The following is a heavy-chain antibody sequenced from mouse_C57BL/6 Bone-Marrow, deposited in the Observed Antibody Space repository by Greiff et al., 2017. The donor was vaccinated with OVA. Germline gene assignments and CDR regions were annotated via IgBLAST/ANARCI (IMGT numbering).Heavy chain of an antibody. V-gene: IGHV1-18*01. CDR1: GYTFSDYN. D-gene: IGHD2-5*01. J-gene: IGHJ2*01. CDR3: ARSGSNIHYCDY. Sequence: EVQLQQSGPALVKPGASVKLPCKASGYTFSDYNMDWVKQSHGKSLEWIGDINPNNGGNISNQKFKGKATLTVDKSSITAYMELRSLKSEDTAVDYSARSGSNIHYCDYRGQGTTLTVSS. CDR2: INPNNGGN.